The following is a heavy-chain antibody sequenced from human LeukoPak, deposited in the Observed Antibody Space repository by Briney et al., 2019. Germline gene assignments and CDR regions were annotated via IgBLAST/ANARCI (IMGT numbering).Heavy chain of an antibody. CDR1: GGSISSGGYY. Sequence: SQTLSLTCTVSGGSISSGGYYWSWIRQHPGKGLEWIGYIYYSGSTDYNPSLKSRFTMSVDTSKNQFSLKLSSVTAADTAVYYCTSADYDMAFDIWGQGTMVTVSS. V-gene: IGHV4-31*03. D-gene: IGHD3-9*01. J-gene: IGHJ3*02. CDR3: TSADYDMAFDI. CDR2: IYYSGST.